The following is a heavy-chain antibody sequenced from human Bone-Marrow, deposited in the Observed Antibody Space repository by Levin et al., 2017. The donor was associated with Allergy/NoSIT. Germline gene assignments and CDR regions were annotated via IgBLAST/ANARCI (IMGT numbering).Heavy chain of an antibody. CDR2: INADSGDT. D-gene: IGHD3-3*01. CDR3: EREYSGKYYDF. J-gene: IGHJ4*02. V-gene: IGHV1-2*06. CDR1: GYTFTDYY. Sequence: VASVKVSCKASGYTFTDYYIHWVRQAPGQGLEWMGRINADSGDTNYAQKFHGRVAMTRDTSISTAYMELSSLRSDDTALYYCEREYSGKYYDFWGQGTLVTVSS.